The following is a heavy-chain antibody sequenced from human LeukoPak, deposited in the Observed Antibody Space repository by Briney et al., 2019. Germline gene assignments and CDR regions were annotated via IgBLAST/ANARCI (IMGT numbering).Heavy chain of an antibody. CDR2: INPNGGGT. V-gene: IGHV1-2*02. J-gene: IGHJ6*03. D-gene: IGHD3-22*01. CDR1: GYTFTGYY. Sequence: ASVKVSCKASGYTFTGYYMHWVRQAPGQGLEWMGWINPNGGGTNYAQKFQGRVTMTRDTSISTAYMELSRLRSDDTAVYYCARDPYDSSGYWTNYYYYYMDVWGKGTTVTVSS. CDR3: ARDPYDSSGYWTNYYYYYMDV.